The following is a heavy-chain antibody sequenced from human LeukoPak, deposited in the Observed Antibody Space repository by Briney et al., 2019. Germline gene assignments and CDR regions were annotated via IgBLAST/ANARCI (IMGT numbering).Heavy chain of an antibody. D-gene: IGHD2-15*01. J-gene: IGHJ4*02. CDR3: ARAGGYCGRISCPYYFDY. CDR1: GYTFTSYD. V-gene: IGHV1-8*01. CDR2: TNPNSGNT. Sequence: EASVKVSCKASGYTFTSYDINWVRQATGHGLEWMGWTNPNSGNTGYAQKFQGRVTMTRNTSISTAYMELSSLRSEDTAVYYCARAGGYCGRISCPYYFDYWGQGSLVAVSS.